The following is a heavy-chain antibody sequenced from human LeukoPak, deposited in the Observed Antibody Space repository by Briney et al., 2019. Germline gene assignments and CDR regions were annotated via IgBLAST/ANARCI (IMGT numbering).Heavy chain of an antibody. J-gene: IGHJ2*01. CDR2: IIPIFGTA. V-gene: IGHV1-69*05. CDR1: GGTFSSYA. CDR3: ARDHYYDSSGHYKPRYWYFDL. Sequence: GASVKVSCKASGGTFSSYAISWVRQAPGQGLEWMGGIIPIFGTANYAQKFQGRVTITTDESTSTAYMELSSLRSEDTAVYYCARDHYYDSSGHYKPRYWYFDLWGRGTLVTVSS. D-gene: IGHD3-22*01.